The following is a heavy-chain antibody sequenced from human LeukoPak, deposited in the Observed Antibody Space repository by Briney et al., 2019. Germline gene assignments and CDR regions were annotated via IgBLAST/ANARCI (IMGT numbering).Heavy chain of an antibody. CDR2: IKAKAHGGTI. D-gene: IGHD1-26*01. CDR1: GFTFSSYG. V-gene: IGHV3-15*01. CDR3: TTDGVGVEGATYDN. J-gene: IGHJ4*02. Sequence: GGSLRLSCAASGFTFSSYGMSWVRQAPGKGLEWVGRIKAKAHGGTIEYAAPVKGRFTISRDDSKNTLYLQMNSLKTEDTAVYYCTTDGVGVEGATYDNWGQGTLVSVSS.